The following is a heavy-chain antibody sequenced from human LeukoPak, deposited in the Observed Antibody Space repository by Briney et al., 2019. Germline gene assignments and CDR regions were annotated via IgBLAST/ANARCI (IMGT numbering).Heavy chain of an antibody. CDR1: GFTFSDHA. V-gene: IGHV3-23*01. CDR3: AKDPNGDYVGAFDS. Sequence: GGSLRLSCAASGFTFSDHALIWVRQAPERGLQWVSAITGSGAGTYYEDSVKGRFTISRDNSKNTLYLQMNSLRAEDTAIYYCAKDPNGDYVGAFDSWGQGTMVTVS. CDR2: ITGSGAGT. J-gene: IGHJ3*02. D-gene: IGHD4-17*01.